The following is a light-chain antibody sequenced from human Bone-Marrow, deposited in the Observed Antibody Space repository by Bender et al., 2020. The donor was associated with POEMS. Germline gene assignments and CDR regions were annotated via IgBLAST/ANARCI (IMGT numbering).Light chain of an antibody. CDR3: SSYAGYSTPWV. V-gene: IGLV2-11*01. CDR1: TSDVGGYNS. Sequence: QSALTQPRSVSGSPGQSVTISCTGTTSDVGGYNSVSWFQQHPGKAPTLGLYDVLQRPSGVPDRFSLSKFGNTASLAISGLQIEDEAAYYCSSYAGYSTPWVFGTGTNLIVL. CDR2: DVL. J-gene: IGLJ1*01.